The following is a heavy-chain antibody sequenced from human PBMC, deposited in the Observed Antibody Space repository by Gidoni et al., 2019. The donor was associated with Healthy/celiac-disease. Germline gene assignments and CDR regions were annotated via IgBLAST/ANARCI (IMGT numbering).Heavy chain of an antibody. D-gene: IGHD6-13*01. CDR3: AREKRRALLAAAGPADY. Sequence: QVQLQQWGAGLLKPSETLSLTCAVYGGSFSGYYWSWIRQPPGKGLEWIGEINHSGSTNYNPSLKSRVTISVDTSKNQFSLKLSSVTAADTAVYYCAREKRRALLAAAGPADYWGQGTLVTVSS. J-gene: IGHJ4*02. V-gene: IGHV4-34*01. CDR2: INHSGST. CDR1: GGSFSGYY.